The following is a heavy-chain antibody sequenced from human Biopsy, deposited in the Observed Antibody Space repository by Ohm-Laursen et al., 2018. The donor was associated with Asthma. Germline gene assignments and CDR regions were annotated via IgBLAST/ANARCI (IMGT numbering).Heavy chain of an antibody. CDR1: GDSISSTYW. CDR3: ARHMKGVSVFDI. J-gene: IGHJ3*02. D-gene: IGHD3-10*01. V-gene: IGHV4-4*01. Sequence: PGTLSLTCAVSGDSISSTYWWNWVRQPPGKGLEWIGEIYPSGITNYNPSLKSRVTISVDKSKNQFSLKLSSVTAADTAVYSCARHMKGVSVFDIWGQGTMVIVSS. CDR2: IYPSGIT.